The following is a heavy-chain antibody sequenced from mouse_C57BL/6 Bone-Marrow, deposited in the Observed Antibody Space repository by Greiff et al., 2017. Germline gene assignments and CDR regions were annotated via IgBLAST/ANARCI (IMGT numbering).Heavy chain of an antibody. Sequence: QVQLQQSGAELVKPGASVQMSCKASGYTFTSYWITWVKQRPGQGLEWIGDIYPGSGSTNYNEKFKSKATLTVDTSSSTAYMQLSSLTSEDSAVYYGARSLYDYGSDYWGQGTTLTVSS. D-gene: IGHD1-1*01. CDR3: ARSLYDYGSDY. CDR2: IYPGSGST. V-gene: IGHV1-55*01. J-gene: IGHJ2*01. CDR1: GYTFTSYW.